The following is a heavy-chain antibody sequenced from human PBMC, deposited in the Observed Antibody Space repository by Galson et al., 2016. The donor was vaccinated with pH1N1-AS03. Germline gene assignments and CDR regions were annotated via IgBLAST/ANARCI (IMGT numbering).Heavy chain of an antibody. D-gene: IGHD3-9*01. CDR1: NGSITASSYY. V-gene: IGHV4-39*01. J-gene: IGHJ4*02. CDR3: ARHKGFDVLRGFDF. CDR2: AYYSGNT. Sequence: LSLTCSVANGSITASSYYWSWVRQPPGKGLEWIGSAYYSGNTYYKASPRSRLTISVDKSKNLFSLGLTSVTAADTAVYFCARHKGFDVLRGFDFWGQGRLVIVSS.